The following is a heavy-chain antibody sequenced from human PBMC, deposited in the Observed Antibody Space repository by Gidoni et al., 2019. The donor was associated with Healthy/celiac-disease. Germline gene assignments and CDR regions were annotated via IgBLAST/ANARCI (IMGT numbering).Heavy chain of an antibody. CDR3: ARGACSSTSCYLQDDAFDI. Sequence: QVQLQQRGAGLLKPSETLSLTCAVYGGSFSGYYWSWIRQPPGKGLEGIGEINHSGSTNYNPSLKSRVTISVDTSKSQFSLKLSSVTAADTAVYYCARGACSSTSCYLQDDAFDIWGQGTMVTVSS. D-gene: IGHD2-2*01. CDR2: INHSGST. J-gene: IGHJ3*02. V-gene: IGHV4-34*01. CDR1: GGSFSGYY.